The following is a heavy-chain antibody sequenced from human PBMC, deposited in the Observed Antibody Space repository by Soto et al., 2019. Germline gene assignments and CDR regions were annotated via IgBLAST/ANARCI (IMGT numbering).Heavy chain of an antibody. Sequence: TGGSLRLSRAASGFTFSSYGMHWVRQAPGKGLEWVAVISYDGSNKYYADSVKGRFTISRDNSKNTLYLQMNSLRAEDTAVYYCAKDRGYLQQLPRLYFDYWGQGTLVTVSS. D-gene: IGHD6-13*01. CDR1: GFTFSSYG. V-gene: IGHV3-30*18. CDR2: ISYDGSNK. CDR3: AKDRGYLQQLPRLYFDY. J-gene: IGHJ4*02.